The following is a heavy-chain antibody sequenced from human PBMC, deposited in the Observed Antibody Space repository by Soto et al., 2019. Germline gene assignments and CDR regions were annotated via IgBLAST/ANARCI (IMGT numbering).Heavy chain of an antibody. V-gene: IGHV3-23*01. Sequence: GGSLRLSCAASGFTFSSYAMSWVRQAPGKGLEWVSAISGSGGSTYYADSVKGRFTISRDNSKNTLYLQMNSLRAEDTAVYYCAKETVVRGVIMRYNWFDPWGQGTLVTVSS. J-gene: IGHJ5*02. D-gene: IGHD3-10*01. CDR3: AKETVVRGVIMRYNWFDP. CDR1: GFTFSSYA. CDR2: ISGSGGST.